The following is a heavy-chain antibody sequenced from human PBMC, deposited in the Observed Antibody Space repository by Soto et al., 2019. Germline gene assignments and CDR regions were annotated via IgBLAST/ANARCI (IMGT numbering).Heavy chain of an antibody. CDR2: IYWDDDD. V-gene: IGHV2-5*02. CDR3: THCTYDFSSASVYYFDY. J-gene: IGHJ4*02. CDR1: GFSLDTIGEG. D-gene: IGHD3-3*01. Sequence: QITLKESGPTLMKPTQTLTLTCTFSGFSLDTIGEGVGWIRQPPGKALEWLALIYWDDDDRYSPSLKSSLTVTKDTSRNQVVLALANVDPVDTATYYCTHCTYDFSSASVYYFDYWGQGTQVTVSS.